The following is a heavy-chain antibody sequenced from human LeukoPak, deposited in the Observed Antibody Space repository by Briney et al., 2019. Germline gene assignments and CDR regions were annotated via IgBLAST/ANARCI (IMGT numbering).Heavy chain of an antibody. D-gene: IGHD3-10*01. CDR3: AKEGWFGGDSRGAFDI. Sequence: PGRSLRLSCAASGFTFDDYAMHWVRQAPGKGLEWVSGISWNSGSIGYADSVKGRFTISRDNAKNSLCLQMNSLRAEDTALYYCAKEGWFGGDSRGAFDIWGQGTMVTVSS. CDR1: GFTFDDYA. J-gene: IGHJ3*02. CDR2: ISWNSGSI. V-gene: IGHV3-9*01.